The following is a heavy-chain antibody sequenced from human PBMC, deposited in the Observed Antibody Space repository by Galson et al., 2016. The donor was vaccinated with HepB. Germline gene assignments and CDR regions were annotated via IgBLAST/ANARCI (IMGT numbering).Heavy chain of an antibody. CDR2: ISSDSAYI. J-gene: IGHJ4*02. V-gene: IGHV3-21*06. CDR1: GFTFRTYS. Sequence: SLRLSCAGSGFTFRTYSMIWVRQAPGKGLEWVSSISSDSAYIFYADSVKGRSTISRDNPENSVYLQMNSLRAEDTAVYYCARDYGDSTGGFWGRGSLVTVSS. D-gene: IGHD4-17*01. CDR3: ARDYGDSTGGF.